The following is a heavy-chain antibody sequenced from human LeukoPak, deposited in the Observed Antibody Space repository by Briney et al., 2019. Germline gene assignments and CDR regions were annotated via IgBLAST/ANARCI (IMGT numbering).Heavy chain of an antibody. CDR1: GASISGWY. J-gene: IGHJ4*02. CDR2: VYGSGYT. Sequence: SETLSLTCAVSGASISGWYWSWIRQPPGKGLEWIGYVYGSGYTNYNPSLKSRVTMSIDTSKNHFSLKLTSVTAADTATYYCARETSLAGFASGLGFNYWGQGILVTVSS. CDR3: ARETSLAGFASGLGFNY. D-gene: IGHD6-19*01. V-gene: IGHV4-59*01.